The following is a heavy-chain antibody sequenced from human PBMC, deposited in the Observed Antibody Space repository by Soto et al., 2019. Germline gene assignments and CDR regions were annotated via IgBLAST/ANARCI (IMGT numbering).Heavy chain of an antibody. V-gene: IGHV3-23*01. J-gene: IGHJ4*02. CDR1: GLSFSSYA. Sequence: GGSLRLSCAASGLSFSSYAMNWVRQAPGKGLEWVTSISSSGSNTYYADSVKGRFTISRDNSKNTLYLQMNSLRAEDTAVYYCAKGPTFDILTGYHLDYWGQGTLVTVSS. CDR2: ISSSGSNT. D-gene: IGHD3-9*01. CDR3: AKGPTFDILTGYHLDY.